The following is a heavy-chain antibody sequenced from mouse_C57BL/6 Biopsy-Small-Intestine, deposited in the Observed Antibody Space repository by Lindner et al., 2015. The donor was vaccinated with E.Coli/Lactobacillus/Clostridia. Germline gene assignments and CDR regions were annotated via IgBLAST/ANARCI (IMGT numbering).Heavy chain of an antibody. CDR1: GYTFTSYG. CDR2: IYPRSGNT. D-gene: IGHD1-1*01. Sequence: VQLQESGAELARPGASVKLSCEASGYTFTSYGISWVKQRTGQGLEWIGEIYPRSGNTYYNEKFKGKATLTADKSSSTAYMELRSLTSEDSAVYFCARCYYDYAMDYWGQGTSVTVSS. CDR3: ARCYYDYAMDY. J-gene: IGHJ4*01. V-gene: IGHV1-81*01.